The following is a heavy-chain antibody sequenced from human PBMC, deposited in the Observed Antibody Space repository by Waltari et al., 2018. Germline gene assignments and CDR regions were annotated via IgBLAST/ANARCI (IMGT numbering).Heavy chain of an antibody. J-gene: IGHJ5*02. Sequence: EVQLLESGGGLVRPGGSLRLSCAASGFTFSSYAMSWVRTAPGKGLEWVAGISGSGGSTYYADSVKGRFTISRDNSKNTLYLQMNSLRAEDTAVYYCAKVGGYQLPNWFDPWGQGTLVSVSS. CDR1: GFTFSSYA. CDR2: ISGSGGST. CDR3: AKVGGYQLPNWFDP. V-gene: IGHV3-23*01. D-gene: IGHD2-2*01.